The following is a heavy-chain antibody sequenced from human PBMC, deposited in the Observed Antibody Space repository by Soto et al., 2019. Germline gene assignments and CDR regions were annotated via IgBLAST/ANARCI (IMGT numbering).Heavy chain of an antibody. CDR3: AKAYSNYGRGWFDP. J-gene: IGHJ5*02. V-gene: IGHV3-30*18. D-gene: IGHD4-4*01. Sequence: GGSLRLSCAASGFTFSSYGMHWVRQAPGKGLEWVAVISYDGSNKYYADSVKGRFTISRDNSKNTLYLQMNSLRAEDTAVYYCAKAYSNYGRGWFDPWGQGTLVTVSS. CDR1: GFTFSSYG. CDR2: ISYDGSNK.